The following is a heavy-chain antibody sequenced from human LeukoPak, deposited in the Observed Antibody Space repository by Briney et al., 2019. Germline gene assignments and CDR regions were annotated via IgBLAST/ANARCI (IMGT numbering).Heavy chain of an antibody. CDR3: AYQLLWGNWFDP. CDR1: GYTFTDYY. Sequence: ASVKISCKASGYTFTDYYMHWVQQAPGKGLEWMGRVDPEDGETIYAEKFQGRVTITADTSTDTAYMELSSLRSEDTAVYYCAYQLLWGNWFDPWGQGTLVTVSS. D-gene: IGHD2-2*01. CDR2: VDPEDGET. V-gene: IGHV1-69-2*01. J-gene: IGHJ5*02.